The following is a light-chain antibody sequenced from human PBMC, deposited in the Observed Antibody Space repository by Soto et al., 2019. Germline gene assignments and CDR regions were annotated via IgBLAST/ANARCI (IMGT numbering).Light chain of an antibody. V-gene: IGLV2-14*01. CDR1: SSDVGGYNY. CDR3: SSYTSSSTLV. CDR2: DVS. J-gene: IGLJ1*01. Sequence: QSVLTQPASVYGSPGQSITIPCTGTSSDVGGYNYVSWYQQHPGKAPKLMIYDVSNRPSGVSNRFSGSRSGNTASLTISGLQAEDEADYYCSSYTSSSTLVFGTGTKVTVL.